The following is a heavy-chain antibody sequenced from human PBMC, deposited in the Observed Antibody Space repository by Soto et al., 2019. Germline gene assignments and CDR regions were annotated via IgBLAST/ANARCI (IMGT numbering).Heavy chain of an antibody. D-gene: IGHD2-2*01. V-gene: IGHV4-34*01. J-gene: IGHJ3*02. CDR1: GGSFSGYY. Sequence: SETLSLTCAVYGGSFSGYYWSWIRQPPGEGLEWIGEINHSGSTNYNPSLKSRVTISVDTSKNQFSLKLSSVTAADTAVYYCARGWDVVVPAAHAFDIWGQGTMVTVSS. CDR3: ARGWDVVVPAAHAFDI. CDR2: INHSGST.